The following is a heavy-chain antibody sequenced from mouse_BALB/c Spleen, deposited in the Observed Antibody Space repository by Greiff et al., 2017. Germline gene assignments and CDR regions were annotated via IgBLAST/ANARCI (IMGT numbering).Heavy chain of an antibody. D-gene: IGHD1-1*01. J-gene: IGHJ3*01. CDR3: ARDQPNYYCSSYGGFAY. CDR1: GFTFSDYY. V-gene: IGHV5-4*02. CDR2: ISDGGSYT. Sequence: EVQVVESGGGLVKPGGSLKLSCAASGFTFSDYYMYWVRQTPEKRLEWVATISDGGSYTYYPDSVKGRFTISRDNAKNNLYLQMSSLKSEDTAMYYCARDQPNYYCSSYGGFAYWGQGTLVTGTA.